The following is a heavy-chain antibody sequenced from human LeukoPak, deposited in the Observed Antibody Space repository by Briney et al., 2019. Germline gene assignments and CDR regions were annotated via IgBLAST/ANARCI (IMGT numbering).Heavy chain of an antibody. V-gene: IGHV4-34*01. CDR3: ARGRGQLVRTRIFDC. CDR1: GGSFSGYY. CDR2: INHSGST. Sequence: SETLSLTCAVYGGSFSGYYWSWIRQPPGKGLEWIGEINHSGSTNYNPSLKSRVTISVDTSKNQFSLKLSSVTAADTAVYYCARGRGQLVRTRIFDCWGQGTLVTDSS. J-gene: IGHJ4*02. D-gene: IGHD6-6*01.